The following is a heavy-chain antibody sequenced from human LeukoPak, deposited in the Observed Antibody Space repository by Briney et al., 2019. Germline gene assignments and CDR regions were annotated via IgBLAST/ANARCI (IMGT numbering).Heavy chain of an antibody. CDR3: ARDGLRPFYDSSGPHDAFDI. V-gene: IGHV3-21*01. D-gene: IGHD3-22*01. CDR1: GVSVSSGSYY. CDR2: ISSSSSYI. Sequence: PSETLSLTCTVSGVSVSSGSYYWSWVRQAPGKGLEWVSSISSSSSYIYYADSVKGRFTISRDNAKNSLYLQMNSLRAEDTAVYYCARDGLRPFYDSSGPHDAFDIWGQGTMVTVSS. J-gene: IGHJ3*02.